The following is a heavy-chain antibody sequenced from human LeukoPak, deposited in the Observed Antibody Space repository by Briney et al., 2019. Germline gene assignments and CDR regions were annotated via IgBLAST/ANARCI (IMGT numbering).Heavy chain of an antibody. V-gene: IGHV3-23*01. D-gene: IGHD3-22*01. CDR2: ISGSGGST. Sequence: GGSLRLSCAASGFTFSSYAMSWVRQAPGKGLEWVSAISGSGGSTYYAGSVKGRFTISRDNSKNTLYLQMNSLRAEDTAVYYCAKEGDTMIVVEDALDIWGQGTMVTVSS. CDR3: AKEGDTMIVVEDALDI. J-gene: IGHJ3*02. CDR1: GFTFSSYA.